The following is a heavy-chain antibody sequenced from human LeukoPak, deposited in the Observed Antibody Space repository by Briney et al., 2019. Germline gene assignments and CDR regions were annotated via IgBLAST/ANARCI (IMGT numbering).Heavy chain of an antibody. CDR1: GFTFSIYG. CDR2: IWYDGSNK. D-gene: IGHD3-22*01. V-gene: IGHV3-33*06. CDR3: AKDWRYYDSSGYPDY. Sequence: PGGSLRLSCAASGFTFSIYGMHCVRQAPGKGLEWVAVIWYDGSNKYYADSVKGRFTISRDNSKNSLYLQMNSLRAEDTAVYYCAKDWRYYDSSGYPDYWGQGTLVTVSS. J-gene: IGHJ4*02.